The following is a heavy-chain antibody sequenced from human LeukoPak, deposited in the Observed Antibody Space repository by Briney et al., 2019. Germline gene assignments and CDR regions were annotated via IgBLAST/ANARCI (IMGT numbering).Heavy chain of an antibody. Sequence: GGSLRLSCAASGFTFSSYAMSWVRQAPGKGLEWVSAISGSGGSTCYADSVKGRLTISRDNSKNTLYLQMNSLRAEDTAVYYCAKGFYYDSSGNFDYWGQGTLVTVSS. CDR1: GFTFSSYA. CDR3: AKGFYYDSSGNFDY. J-gene: IGHJ4*02. V-gene: IGHV3-23*01. CDR2: ISGSGGST. D-gene: IGHD3-22*01.